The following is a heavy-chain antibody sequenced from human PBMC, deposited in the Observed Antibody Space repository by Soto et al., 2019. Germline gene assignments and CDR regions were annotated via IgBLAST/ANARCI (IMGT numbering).Heavy chain of an antibody. V-gene: IGHV1-18*01. CDR1: GYTFTSYG. CDR3: ARADSSGYSFLSGFDP. Sequence: QVQLVQSGAEVKKPGASVKVSCKASGYTFTSYGISWVRQAPGHGLEWMGRISAYNGNTNYAQKLQGRVTMPTDTSTSTAYMELRRLRSDDTAVYYCARADSSGYSFLSGFDPWVQGTLVTVSS. J-gene: IGHJ5*02. CDR2: ISAYNGNT. D-gene: IGHD3-22*01.